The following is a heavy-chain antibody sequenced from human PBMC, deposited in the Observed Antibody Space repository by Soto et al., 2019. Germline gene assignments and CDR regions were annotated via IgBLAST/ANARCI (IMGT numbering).Heavy chain of an antibody. Sequence: SDTLSLTCTVPGDSIITYYWSWIRQPPGKGLEWIGYIYYSGSTNYNPSLKSRVTISVDTSKNQFSLKLTSVTAADTAVYYCASLRDYYDRSGYFDYWGQGTLVTVS. CDR2: IYYSGST. J-gene: IGHJ4*02. V-gene: IGHV4-59*08. CDR3: ASLRDYYDRSGYFDY. D-gene: IGHD3-22*01. CDR1: GDSIITYY.